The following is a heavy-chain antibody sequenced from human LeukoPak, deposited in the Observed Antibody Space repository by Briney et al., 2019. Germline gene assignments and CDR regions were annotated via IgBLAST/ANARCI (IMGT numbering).Heavy chain of an antibody. V-gene: IGHV3-30*18. CDR1: GFTFSSFG. J-gene: IGHJ6*02. Sequence: GGSLRLSCAASGFTFSSFGMHWVRQAPGKGLEWVAGISYDGSSKYYADSVKGRFTISRDNSRNTLYLQMNSLRAEDTAVYYCAKDRGYGMDVWGQGTTVTVSS. CDR2: ISYDGSSK. CDR3: AKDRGYGMDV.